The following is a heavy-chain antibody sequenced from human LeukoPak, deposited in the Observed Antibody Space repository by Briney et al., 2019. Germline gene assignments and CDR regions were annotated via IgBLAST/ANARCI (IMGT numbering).Heavy chain of an antibody. V-gene: IGHV3-23*01. D-gene: IGHD6-13*01. CDR3: AKDLGGIAAAEYFQH. J-gene: IGHJ1*01. CDR2: ISGSGGST. Sequence: GGSLRLSCAASGFTFSSYAMSWVRQAPGKGLEWVSAISGSGGSTYHADSVKGRFTISRDNSKNTLYLQMNSLRAEDTAVYYCAKDLGGIAAAEYFQHWGQGTLVTVSS. CDR1: GFTFSSYA.